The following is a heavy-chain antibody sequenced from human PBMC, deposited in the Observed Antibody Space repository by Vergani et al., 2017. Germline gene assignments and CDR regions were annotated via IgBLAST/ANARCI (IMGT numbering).Heavy chain of an antibody. D-gene: IGHD3-10*01. J-gene: IGHJ6*02. Sequence: QVQLVQSGAEVKKPGASVKVSCKASGYTFTSYYMHWVRQAPGQGLEWMGIINPSGGSTSYAQKSQGRVTMTRDTSTSTVYMELSSLRSEDKAVYYCARDQVVRGVSNYYYYGMDVWGQGP. V-gene: IGHV1-46*01. CDR2: INPSGGST. CDR1: GYTFTSYY. CDR3: ARDQVVRGVSNYYYYGMDV.